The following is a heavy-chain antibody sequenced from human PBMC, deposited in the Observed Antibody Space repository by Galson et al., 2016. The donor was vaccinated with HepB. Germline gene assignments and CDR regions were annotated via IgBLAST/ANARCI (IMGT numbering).Heavy chain of an antibody. CDR3: ARDEIAGTTGDY. Sequence: SLRLSCAASGFTFSAVAMSWVRQAPGKGLEWVSVIYSGGRTYYADSVKGRFTISRDNSKNTLYLQMNSLRAEDTAVYYCARDEIAGTTGDYWGQGTLVTVSS. CDR1: GFTFSAVA. V-gene: IGHV3-53*01. CDR2: IYSGGRT. J-gene: IGHJ4*02. D-gene: IGHD1-7*01.